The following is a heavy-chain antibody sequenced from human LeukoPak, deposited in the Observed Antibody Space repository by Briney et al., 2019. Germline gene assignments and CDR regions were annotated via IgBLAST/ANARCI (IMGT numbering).Heavy chain of an antibody. CDR2: INHSGST. Sequence: SETLSLTCAVYGGSFSGYYWSWIRQPPGKGLEWIGEINHSGSTNYNPSLKSRVTISVDTSKNQFSLKLSSVTAADTAVYYCARHRRDDAFDIWGQGTMVTVSS. V-gene: IGHV4-34*01. CDR1: GGSFSGYY. CDR3: ARHRRDDAFDI. J-gene: IGHJ3*02.